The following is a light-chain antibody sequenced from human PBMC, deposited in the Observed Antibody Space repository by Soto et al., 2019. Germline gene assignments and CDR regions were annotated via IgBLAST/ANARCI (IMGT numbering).Light chain of an antibody. CDR2: DVS. V-gene: IGLV2-11*01. CDR3: CSYAGSYTLYV. J-gene: IGLJ1*01. Sequence: QSALTQPRSVSGSPGQSVTISCTGTSRDAGGYNYVSWYQQHPGKAPKLMIYDVSERPSGVPDRFSGSKSGNTASLTISGLQAEDEADYYCCSYAGSYTLYVFGTGTKVTVL. CDR1: SRDAGGYNY.